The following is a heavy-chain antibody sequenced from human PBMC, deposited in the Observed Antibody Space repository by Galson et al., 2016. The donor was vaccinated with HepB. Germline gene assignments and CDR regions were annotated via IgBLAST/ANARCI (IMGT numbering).Heavy chain of an antibody. J-gene: IGHJ4*02. V-gene: IGHV3-11*01. Sequence: SLRLSCAASGMTFSDSYMSWIRQPPGRGLEWVAYISSTSATISYADSVRGRFTISRANRRSLLFLEMNSLRAEDTALYYCANDQKPRGFDYWGQGTMVTVSS. D-gene: IGHD3-10*01. CDR2: ISSTSATI. CDR1: GMTFSDSY. CDR3: ANDQKPRGFDY.